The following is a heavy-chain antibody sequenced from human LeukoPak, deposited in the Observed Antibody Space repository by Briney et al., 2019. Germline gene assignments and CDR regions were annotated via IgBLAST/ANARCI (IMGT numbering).Heavy chain of an antibody. Sequence: ASVKVSCKASGYTFSNYGISWVRQAPGLGLEWMGWTSYNGNTNYAQKFQDRVTMTTDTSTTTAYMELRSLESDDTAVYYCARHSGSGWQALGYWGQGTLVAVSS. CDR1: GYTFSNYG. J-gene: IGHJ4*02. CDR3: ARHSGSGWQALGY. V-gene: IGHV1-18*04. CDR2: TSYNGNT. D-gene: IGHD6-19*01.